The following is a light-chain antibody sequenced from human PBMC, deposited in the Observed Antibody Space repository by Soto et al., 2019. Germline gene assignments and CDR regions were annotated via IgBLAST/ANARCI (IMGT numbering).Light chain of an antibody. CDR1: QNINDL. J-gene: IGKJ1*01. CDR2: RAS. CDR3: QQYHRWT. Sequence: DIQMIQSPSTLAASVGDRVTITCRASQNINDLMAWYQQKPGKAPNLLIYRASVLESGVPSRFSGGGSGTEFTLTISSLQPDDFETYYCQQYHRWTFGQGTKVDIK. V-gene: IGKV1-5*03.